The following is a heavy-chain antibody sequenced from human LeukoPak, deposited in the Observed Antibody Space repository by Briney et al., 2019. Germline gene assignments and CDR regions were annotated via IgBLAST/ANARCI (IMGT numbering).Heavy chain of an antibody. CDR3: ARAGYSGYDLYY. CDR2: IYYSGST. V-gene: IGHV4-39*01. Sequence: SETLSLTCTVSGGSISSSSYYWGWIRQPPGKGLEWIGSIYYSGSTYYNPSLKSRVTISVDTSKNQFSLKLSSVTAADTAVYYCARAGYSGYDLYYWGQGTLVTVSS. D-gene: IGHD5-12*01. J-gene: IGHJ4*02. CDR1: GGSISSSSYY.